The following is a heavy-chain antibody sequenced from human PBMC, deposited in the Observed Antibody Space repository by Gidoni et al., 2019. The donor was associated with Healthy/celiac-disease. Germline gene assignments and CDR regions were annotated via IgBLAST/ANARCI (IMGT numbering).Heavy chain of an antibody. V-gene: IGHV3-20*04. CDR2: FNWSGGST. CDR3: ARYRTWYYYDSSGYYPYFDY. Sequence: EVQLVESGGGVVRPGGSLRLSCAASGFTFDDYGMSWVRRAPGKGLEWVSGFNWSGGSTGYADSVKGRFTISRDNAKNSLYLQMNRLRAEDTALYYCARYRTWYYYDSSGYYPYFDYWGQGTLVTVSS. CDR1: GFTFDDYG. J-gene: IGHJ4*02. D-gene: IGHD3-22*01.